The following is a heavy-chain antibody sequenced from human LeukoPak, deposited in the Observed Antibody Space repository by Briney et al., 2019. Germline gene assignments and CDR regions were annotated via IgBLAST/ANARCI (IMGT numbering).Heavy chain of an antibody. J-gene: IGHJ6*03. CDR2: IYYSGGA. V-gene: IGHV4-59*08. D-gene: IGHD6-6*01. Sequence: SETLSLTCTVSGGSIRNYYWSWIRQSPGRKLEWIGHIYYSGGAEYNPSLKSRVTISVDTSKNQFSLRLSSVTAADTAVYYCARLSEYTSSFHYLDVWGNGTTVTVSS. CDR1: GGSIRNYY. CDR3: ARLSEYTSSFHYLDV.